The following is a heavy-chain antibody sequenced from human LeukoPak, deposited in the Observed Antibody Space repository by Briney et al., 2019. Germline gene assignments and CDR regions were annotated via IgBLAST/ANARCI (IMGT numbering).Heavy chain of an antibody. CDR3: ARGERWLHLFDY. CDR1: GFTFSGYG. V-gene: IGHV3-33*01. CDR2: IWYDGSNK. D-gene: IGHD5-24*01. J-gene: IGHJ4*02. Sequence: GGSLRLSCAASGFTFSGYGMHWVRQAPGKGLEWVAVIWYDGSNKYYADSVKGRFTISRDNSKNTLYLQMNSLRAEDTAVYYCARGERWLHLFDYWGQGTLVTVSS.